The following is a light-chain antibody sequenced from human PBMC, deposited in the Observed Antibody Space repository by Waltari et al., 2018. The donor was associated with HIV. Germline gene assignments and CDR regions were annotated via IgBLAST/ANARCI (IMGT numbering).Light chain of an antibody. V-gene: IGLV1-47*01. CDR2: RND. Sequence: QSVLTQPPAASGTPGQRVTISCSGSMSNTGSKNVSWYQHVPGTAPKLLMYRNDQRPSGVPDRFSGSKSGTSASLAISGLRSEDEADYYCVVWDDSLSGVVFGGGTKLTVL. J-gene: IGLJ2*01. CDR3: VVWDDSLSGVV. CDR1: MSNTGSKN.